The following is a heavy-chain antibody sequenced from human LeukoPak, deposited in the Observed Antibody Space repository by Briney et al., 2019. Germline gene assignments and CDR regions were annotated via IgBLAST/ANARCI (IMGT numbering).Heavy chain of an antibody. D-gene: IGHD2-2*01. CDR1: GFTFSSYA. J-gene: IGHJ4*02. CDR3: AKDRGDIVVVPAAPGLDY. V-gene: IGHV3-23*01. Sequence: PGGSLRLSCAASGFTFSSYAMSWVRQAPGKGLEWVSAISGSGGSTYYADSVKGRFTIPRDNSKNTLYLQMNSLRAEDTAVYYCAKDRGDIVVVPAAPGLDYWGQGTLVTVSS. CDR2: ISGSGGST.